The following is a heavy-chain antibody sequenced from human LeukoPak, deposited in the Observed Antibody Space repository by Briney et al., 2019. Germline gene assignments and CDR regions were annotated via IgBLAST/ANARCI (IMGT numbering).Heavy chain of an antibody. CDR3: AKEEGYIYGLLDY. CDR1: GFTSSNFG. CDR2: ISGSGSTT. J-gene: IGHJ4*02. V-gene: IGHV3-23*01. Sequence: GGSLRLSCAASGFTSSNFGMSWVRQAPGKGLEWVSSISGSGSTTYYADSVKGRFTISRDNSKNMLYLQMNSPRAEDAAVYYCAKEEGYIYGLLDYWGQGILVTVSS. D-gene: IGHD5-18*01.